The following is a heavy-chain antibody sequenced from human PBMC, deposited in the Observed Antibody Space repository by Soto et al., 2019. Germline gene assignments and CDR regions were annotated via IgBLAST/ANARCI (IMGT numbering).Heavy chain of an antibody. CDR2: IDPSDSYT. V-gene: IGHV5-10-1*01. CDR1: GYSFTSYW. J-gene: IGHJ6*04. Sequence: GESLKISCKGSGYSFTSYWISWVRQMPGKGLEWMGRIDPSDSYTNYSPSFQGHVTISADKSISTAYLQWSSLKASDTAMYYCARLAMATRGGYYGMDVWGKGTTVTVSS. CDR3: ARLAMATRGGYYGMDV. D-gene: IGHD5-12*01.